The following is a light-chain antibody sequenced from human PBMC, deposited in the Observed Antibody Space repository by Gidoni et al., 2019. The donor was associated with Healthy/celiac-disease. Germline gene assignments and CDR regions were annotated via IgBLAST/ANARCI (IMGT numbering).Light chain of an antibody. Sequence: QSVLTQPPSVSGAPGQRVTISCTGSSSNIGAGYDVHWYQQLPGTAPKLLIFGNSNRPSGVPDRVSGSKSGTSASLAITGLQAEDEADYYCQSYDSSLSGSLVVFGGGTKLTVL. CDR3: QSYDSSLSGSLVV. V-gene: IGLV1-40*01. CDR1: SSNIGAGYD. CDR2: GNS. J-gene: IGLJ2*01.